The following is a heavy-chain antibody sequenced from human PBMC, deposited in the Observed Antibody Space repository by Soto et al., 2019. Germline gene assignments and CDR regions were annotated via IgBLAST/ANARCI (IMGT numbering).Heavy chain of an antibody. V-gene: IGHV1-69*01. J-gene: IGHJ4*02. CDR2: IIPGLGTI. Sequence: QVQLVQSGAEVKKAGSSVKVSCKASGGTFSRYAVSWVRQAPGQGLEWMGGIIPGLGTINYAQKFQGRVTITADESTSTAYMELSSLRSEDTAVYYCARDGLIRGAIIGNFDYWGQGTLVTVS. D-gene: IGHD3-10*01. CDR1: GGTFSRYA. CDR3: ARDGLIRGAIIGNFDY.